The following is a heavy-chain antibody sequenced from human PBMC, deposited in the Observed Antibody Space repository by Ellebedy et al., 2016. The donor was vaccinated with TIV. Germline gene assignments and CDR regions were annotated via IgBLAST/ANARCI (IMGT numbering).Heavy chain of an antibody. J-gene: IGHJ4*02. CDR2: IKQDGSEK. Sequence: GESLKISCAASGFTFSSYWMSWVRQAPGKGLEWVANIKQDGSEKYYVDSVKGRFTISRDNAKNSLYLQMNSLRAEDTAVYYCARHGSGYTRVHFDYWGQGTLVTVSS. D-gene: IGHD5-12*01. CDR1: GFTFSSYW. CDR3: ARHGSGYTRVHFDY. V-gene: IGHV3-7*03.